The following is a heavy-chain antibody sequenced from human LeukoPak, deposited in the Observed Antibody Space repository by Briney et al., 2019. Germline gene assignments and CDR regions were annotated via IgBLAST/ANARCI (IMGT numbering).Heavy chain of an antibody. CDR3: ARGGSHLVVPDWFDP. CDR2: IYYSGST. J-gene: IGHJ5*02. CDR1: GCSISSGDYY. D-gene: IGHD2-15*01. Sequence: PSQTLSLTCTVSGCSISSGDYYWSWIRQPPGKGLEWIGYIYYSGSTYYNPSLKCRVTISVDTSNNQFSLKLSSVTAADTAVYYCARGGSHLVVPDWFDPWGQGTLVTVSS. V-gene: IGHV4-30-4*08.